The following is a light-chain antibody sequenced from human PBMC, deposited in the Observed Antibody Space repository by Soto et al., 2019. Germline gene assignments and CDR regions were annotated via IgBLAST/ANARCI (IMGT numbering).Light chain of an antibody. CDR2: LGS. J-gene: IGKJ1*01. CDR1: QSLLHSNGYNY. CDR3: MQALQTPRT. V-gene: IGKV2-28*01. Sequence: DIVMTQSPLSLPVTPGEPASISCRSSQSLLHSNGYNYLDWYLQKPGQSPQLLIYLGSSRASGVPDRFSGSGSGTDFTLKISRVEAEDVGVYYCMQALQTPRTFGQGTMVEIQ.